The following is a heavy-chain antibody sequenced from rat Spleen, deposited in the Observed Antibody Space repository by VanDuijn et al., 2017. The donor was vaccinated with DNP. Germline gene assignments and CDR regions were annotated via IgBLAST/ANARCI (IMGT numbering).Heavy chain of an antibody. D-gene: IGHD1-11*01. CDR1: GFTFNNYW. CDR2: ISSGGGTT. J-gene: IGHJ3*01. V-gene: IGHV5-31*01. CDR3: ARDAGGPFAY. Sequence: EVQLVESGGDLVQPGRSLKLSCLASGFTFNNYWMTWIRQVPGKGLEWVASISSGGGTTYYPDSVKGRFTGSRDNAKNSLYLQMDSLRSEDTATYYCARDAGGPFAYWGQGTLVTVSS.